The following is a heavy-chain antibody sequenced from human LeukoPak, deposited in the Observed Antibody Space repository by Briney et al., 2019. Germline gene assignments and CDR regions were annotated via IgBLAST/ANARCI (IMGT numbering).Heavy chain of an antibody. Sequence: SETLSLTCTVSGYSISSGYYWGWIRQPPGKGLEWIGEINHSRSTNYNPSLKSRVTISVDTSKNQFSLKLSSVTAADTAVYYCARRGPPRTMLRGVKSGWFDPWGQGTLVTVSS. J-gene: IGHJ5*02. CDR3: ARRGPPRTMLRGVKSGWFDP. D-gene: IGHD3-10*01. V-gene: IGHV4-38-2*02. CDR2: INHSRST. CDR1: GYSISSGYY.